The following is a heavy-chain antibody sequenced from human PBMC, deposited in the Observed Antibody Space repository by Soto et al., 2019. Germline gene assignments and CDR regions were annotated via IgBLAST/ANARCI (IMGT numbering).Heavy chain of an antibody. CDR1: GYSFMNYA. D-gene: IGHD2-2*01. CDR3: ARVPRYSSDIVEVPAVMYAEWFDP. V-gene: IGHV1-3*01. CDR2: IHAGDGKT. Sequence: QVQLVQSGAEVKKPGASVKISCKSSGYSFMNYAMHWVRQAPGQGLEWMGGIHAGDGKTKYAQRLQGRVTITRDTAASTVYMELSSLRSEDTAVYYGARVPRYSSDIVEVPAVMYAEWFDPWGQGTLVTVSS. J-gene: IGHJ5*02.